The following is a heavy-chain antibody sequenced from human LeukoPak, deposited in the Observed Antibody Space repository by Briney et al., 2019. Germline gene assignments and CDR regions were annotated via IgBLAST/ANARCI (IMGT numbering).Heavy chain of an antibody. Sequence: PGGSLRLSCAASGFTFSSYWMSWIRQPPGKGLEWIGEINHSGSTNYNPSLKSRVTISVDTSKNQFSLKLSSVTAADTAVYYCARNLYCSSTSCSQEVDPWGQGTLVTVSS. CDR3: ARNLYCSSTSCSQEVDP. CDR1: GFTFSSYW. CDR2: INHSGST. J-gene: IGHJ5*02. D-gene: IGHD2-2*01. V-gene: IGHV4-34*01.